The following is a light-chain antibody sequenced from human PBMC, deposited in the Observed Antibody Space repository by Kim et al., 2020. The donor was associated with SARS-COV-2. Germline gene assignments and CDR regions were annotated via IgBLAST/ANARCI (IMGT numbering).Light chain of an antibody. V-gene: IGLV1-47*01. CDR2: RDN. J-gene: IGLJ1*01. CDR1: SSNIGSNY. Sequence: QSVLTQPPSASGTPGQRVTISCSGSSSNIGSNYVYWYQQLPGTAPKLLIYRDNQRPSGVPDRFSGSKSGTSASLAITGLRSGDEADYYCAAWDYSLSGYVFGTGTKVTVL. CDR3: AAWDYSLSGYV.